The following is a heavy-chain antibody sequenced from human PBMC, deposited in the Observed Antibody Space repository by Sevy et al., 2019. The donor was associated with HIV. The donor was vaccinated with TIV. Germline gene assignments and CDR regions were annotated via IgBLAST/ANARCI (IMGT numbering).Heavy chain of an antibody. CDR2: IYYSGST. Sequence: SETLSLTCTVSGGSISSYYWSWIRQPPGKGLEWIGYIYYSGSTNYNPSLKSRVTISVDTSKNQFSLKLSSVTAADTAVYYCARGNPGDSSGDYFLFPDYYFDYWGQGTLVTVSS. J-gene: IGHJ4*02. CDR1: GGSISSYY. V-gene: IGHV4-59*01. D-gene: IGHD3-22*01. CDR3: ARGNPGDSSGDYFLFPDYYFDY.